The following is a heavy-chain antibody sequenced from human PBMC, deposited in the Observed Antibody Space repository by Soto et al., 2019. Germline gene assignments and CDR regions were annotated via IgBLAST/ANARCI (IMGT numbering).Heavy chain of an antibody. V-gene: IGHV3-48*02. CDR2: ISSSSSTI. CDR3: ARQNIVLMVYASMDV. D-gene: IGHD2-8*01. CDR1: GFTFSSYS. Sequence: EVQLVESGGGLVQPGGSLRLSCAASGFTFSSYSMNWVRQAPGKGLEWVSYISSSSSTIYYADSVKGRFTISRDNAKNSLYLQMNSLRDEDTAVYYCARQNIVLMVYASMDVWGQGTTVTVSS. J-gene: IGHJ6*02.